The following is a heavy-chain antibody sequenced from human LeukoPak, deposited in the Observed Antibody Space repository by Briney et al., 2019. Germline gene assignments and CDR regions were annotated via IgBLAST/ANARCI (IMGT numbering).Heavy chain of an antibody. CDR3: ATGSIAVAGTFGY. D-gene: IGHD6-19*01. CDR1: GFTFSSYG. J-gene: IGHJ4*02. CDR2: IWYDGSNK. V-gene: IGHV3-33*01. Sequence: PGGSLRLSCAASGFTFSSYGMHWVRQAPGKGLEWVAVIWYDGSNKYYADSVKGRFTISRDNSKNTLYLQMNSLRAEDTAVYYCATGSIAVAGTFGYWGQGTLVTVSS.